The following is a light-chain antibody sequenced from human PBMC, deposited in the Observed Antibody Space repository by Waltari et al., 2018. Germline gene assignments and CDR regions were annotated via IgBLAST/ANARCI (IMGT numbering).Light chain of an antibody. CDR2: GAS. CDR3: QQYKNWPPMYT. CDR1: QSISTD. V-gene: IGKV3-15*01. J-gene: IGKJ2*01. Sequence: IVMTQSPATLSVSPGERVTLSCRASQSISTDLAWYQQTPGQAPRLLLYGASTRATGIPGRFSGSGSGTEFTLTISSLQSEDFAVYYCQQYKNWPPMYTFGQGTKLQIK.